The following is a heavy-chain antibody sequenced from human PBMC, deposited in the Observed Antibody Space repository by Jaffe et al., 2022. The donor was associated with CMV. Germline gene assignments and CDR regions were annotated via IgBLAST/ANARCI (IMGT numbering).Heavy chain of an antibody. CDR3: AKVGAANYYYYYGMDV. V-gene: IGHV3-23*01. Sequence: DVQLLESGGGLVQPGGSLRLSCAASGFTFSSYAMTWVRQAPGKGLEWVSGISGSGGSTNNADSVKGRFTISRDNSKNTLYLQMNSLRADDTAVYYCAKVGAANYYYYYGMDVWGQGTTVTVSS. CDR2: ISGSGGST. J-gene: IGHJ6*02. CDR1: GFTFSSYA. D-gene: IGHD6-25*01.